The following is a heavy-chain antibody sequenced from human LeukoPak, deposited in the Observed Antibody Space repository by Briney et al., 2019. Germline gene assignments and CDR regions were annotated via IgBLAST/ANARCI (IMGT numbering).Heavy chain of an antibody. J-gene: IGHJ4*02. V-gene: IGHV3-23*01. D-gene: IGHD3-22*01. Sequence: GASLRLSCAASGFIFRSYAMSWVRRAPGKGLEWVSGISGSGASTYYADSVKGRFTISRDNSKNTLYLQMKTLRAEDTAVYYCAKAAVVIPDYWGQGTLVTVSS. CDR3: AKAAVVIPDY. CDR2: ISGSGAST. CDR1: GFIFRSYA.